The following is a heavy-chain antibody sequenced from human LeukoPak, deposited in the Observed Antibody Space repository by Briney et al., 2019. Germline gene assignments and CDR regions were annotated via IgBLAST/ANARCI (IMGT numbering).Heavy chain of an antibody. Sequence: ASVKVSCKASGYTFTGYYMNWVRQAPGQGLEWMGWINPNSGGTNYAQKFQGRVTMTRDTSISTAYMELSRLRSDDTAVYYCARAKYYYDSSGYPMGPPYTDVWGKGTTVTVSS. V-gene: IGHV1-2*02. CDR1: GYTFTGYY. D-gene: IGHD3-22*01. CDR2: INPNSGGT. J-gene: IGHJ6*03. CDR3: ARAKYYYDSSGYPMGPPYTDV.